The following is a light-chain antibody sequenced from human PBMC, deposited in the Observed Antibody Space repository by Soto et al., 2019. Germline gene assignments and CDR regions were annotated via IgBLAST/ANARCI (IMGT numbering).Light chain of an antibody. V-gene: IGKV3-11*01. J-gene: IGKJ1*01. Sequence: EIVLTQSPATLSLSPGERATLSCRASQSVGRYLAWYQQKPGQAPRLLIYDAFNRATGIPARFSGSGSGTDFTLTISSLEPEDFAVYYCQQRSSWPRTFGQGTKVDIK. CDR3: QQRSSWPRT. CDR1: QSVGRY. CDR2: DAF.